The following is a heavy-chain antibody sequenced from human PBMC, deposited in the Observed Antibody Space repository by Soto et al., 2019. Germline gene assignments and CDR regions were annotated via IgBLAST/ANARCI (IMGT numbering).Heavy chain of an antibody. V-gene: IGHV3-53*02. D-gene: IGHD6-13*01. CDR2: SDSGGST. J-gene: IGHJ4*02. CDR1: RFTVSTNY. CDR3: ERGGGESSRWNYFDY. Sequence: EVQLVETGGGLIQPGGSLRLSCAASRFTVSTNYMSWVRQAPGKGLEWVSVSDSGGSTYYSDSVKGRCTISRDNSKNTLYLQMNSLRAEDTAVYYCERGGGESSRWNYFDYWGQGTLVTVSS.